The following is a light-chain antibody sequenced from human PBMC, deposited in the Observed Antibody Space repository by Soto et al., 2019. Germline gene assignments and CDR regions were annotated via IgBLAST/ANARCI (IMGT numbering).Light chain of an antibody. CDR1: SSDVGGYNY. CDR3: SSYTSSRAPSAV. CDR2: DVS. Sequence: QSVLTQPASGSGSPGQSITISCTGTSSDVGGYNYVSWYQQHPGKAPKLMIYDVSNRPSGVSNRFSGSKSGNTASLTISGLQAEDEAGYFCSSYTSSRAPSAVFGGGTQLTVL. J-gene: IGLJ7*01. V-gene: IGLV2-14*01.